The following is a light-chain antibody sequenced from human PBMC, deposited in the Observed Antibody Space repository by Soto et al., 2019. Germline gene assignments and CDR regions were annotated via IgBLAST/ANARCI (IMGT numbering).Light chain of an antibody. CDR3: QQYNKWPPIT. CDR1: QSVSSSY. V-gene: IGKV3-20*01. J-gene: IGKJ5*01. Sequence: EIVLTQSPGTLSLSPGERATLSCRASQSVSSSYLAWYQQKHGQPPRILTYGASSRPTGIPDRFSGSGSGTEFTLTIRRLEPEDFAVYYCQQYNKWPPITFGQGTRLEIK. CDR2: GAS.